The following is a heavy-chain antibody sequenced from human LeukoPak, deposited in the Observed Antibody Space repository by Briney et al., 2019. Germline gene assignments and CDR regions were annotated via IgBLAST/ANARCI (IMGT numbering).Heavy chain of an antibody. V-gene: IGHV3-64*01. CDR1: GFTFSSYA. CDR2: ISSNGGST. D-gene: IGHD2-15*01. J-gene: IGHJ4*02. CDR3: AGGGRIRLLSY. Sequence: PGGSLRLSCAASGFTFSSYAMHCVRQAPGKGLEYVSAISSNGGSTYYANSVKGRFTISRDNSKNTLYLQMGSLRAEDMAVYYCAGGGRIRLLSYWGQGTLVTVSS.